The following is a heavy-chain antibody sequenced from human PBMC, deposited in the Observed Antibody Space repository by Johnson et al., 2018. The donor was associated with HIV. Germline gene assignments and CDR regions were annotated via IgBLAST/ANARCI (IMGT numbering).Heavy chain of an antibody. CDR3: WRESTGAGTAFDI. Sequence: VQLVESGGGLVQPGGSLRLSCAVSGFTFSNHHMTWVRQAPGKGLEWVANINQDESDKYYMDSVKGRFTISRDNAQNSLYLQMNSLRAEDTAVYYCWRESTGAGTAFDIWGQGTMVTVSS. D-gene: IGHD2-8*02. J-gene: IGHJ3*02. V-gene: IGHV3-7*01. CDR2: INQDESDK. CDR1: GFTFSNHH.